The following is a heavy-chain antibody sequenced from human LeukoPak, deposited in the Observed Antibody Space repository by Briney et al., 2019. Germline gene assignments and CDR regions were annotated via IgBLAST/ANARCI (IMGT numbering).Heavy chain of an antibody. Sequence: GGSLRLSCAASGFTFSSYSMNWVRQAPGKGLEWVSSISSSSSYIYYADSVKGRFTISRDNSKNTLYLQMNSLRAEDTAVYYCAREAQYYYDSSGARARVFDIWGQGTMVTVSS. CDR1: GFTFSSYS. CDR2: ISSSSSYI. D-gene: IGHD3-22*01. J-gene: IGHJ3*02. V-gene: IGHV3-21*01. CDR3: AREAQYYYDSSGARARVFDI.